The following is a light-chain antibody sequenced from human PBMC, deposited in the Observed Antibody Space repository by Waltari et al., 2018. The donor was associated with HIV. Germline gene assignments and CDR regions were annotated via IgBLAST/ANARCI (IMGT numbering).Light chain of an antibody. J-gene: IGLJ3*02. V-gene: IGLV1-40*01. CDR1: SSNIGAEYH. CDR2: GNS. Sequence: QSVVTPPPSVSGAPGQRVTISCSGSSSNIGAEYHVHWYQQFQGTAPKLLLYGNSVRPSGVPDRFSGSKSGTSASLAITGLQAEDEADYYCHSYDSRLSAWVFGGGTKLTVL. CDR3: HSYDSRLSAWV.